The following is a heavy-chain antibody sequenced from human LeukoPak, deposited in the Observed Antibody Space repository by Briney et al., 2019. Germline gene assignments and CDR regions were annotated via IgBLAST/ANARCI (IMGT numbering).Heavy chain of an antibody. J-gene: IGHJ4*02. V-gene: IGHV3-11*01. Sequence: GGSLRLSCAASGFTFSDYYMSWIRQAPGKGLEWVSYISSSGSTIYYADSVKGRFTISRDNAKDSLYLQMNSLRAEDTAVYCCARDDFWSGYLRYWGQGTLVTVSS. CDR1: GFTFSDYY. CDR3: ARDDFWSGYLRY. CDR2: ISSSGSTI. D-gene: IGHD3-3*01.